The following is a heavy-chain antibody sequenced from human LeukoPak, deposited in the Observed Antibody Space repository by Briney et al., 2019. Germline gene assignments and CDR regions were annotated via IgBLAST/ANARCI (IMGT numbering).Heavy chain of an antibody. CDR2: IHYSGST. CDR3: ARLAYNWILDY. Sequence: SETLSLTCSVSGASISSHYWSWIRQPPGKGLEWIGYIHYSGSTNCNPSLKSRVTISLDTSKNQFSLRLSSVTAADTAVYYCARLAYNWILDYWGQGTLVTVSS. J-gene: IGHJ4*02. V-gene: IGHV4-59*08. D-gene: IGHD1-20*01. CDR1: GASISSHY.